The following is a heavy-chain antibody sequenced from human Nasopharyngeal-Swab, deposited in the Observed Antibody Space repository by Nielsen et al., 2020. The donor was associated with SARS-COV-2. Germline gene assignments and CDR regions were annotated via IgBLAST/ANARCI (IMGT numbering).Heavy chain of an antibody. CDR3: ARVRGAYSNYFDS. CDR1: GFTFSSYA. D-gene: IGHD2-21*01. Sequence: GESLKISCAASGFTFSSYAMHWLRQAPGKWLEWLAGISYDGSKKFHADSVKGRFAISRDNSKNTLYLQMNSLRAEDTAMYYCARVRGAYSNYFDSWGQGTLATVSS. V-gene: IGHV3-30*09. J-gene: IGHJ4*02. CDR2: ISYDGSKK.